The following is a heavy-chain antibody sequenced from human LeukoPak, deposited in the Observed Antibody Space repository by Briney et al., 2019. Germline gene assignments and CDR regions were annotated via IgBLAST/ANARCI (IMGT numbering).Heavy chain of an antibody. CDR1: GGSISSGGYY. D-gene: IGHD2-21*02. CDR3: AREHGGNSGAFDI. V-gene: IGHV4-31*03. CDR2: IYYSGST. Sequence: ASETLSLTCTVSGGSISSGGYYWSWIRQHPGKGLEWIGYIYYSGSTYYNPSLKSRVTISVDTSKNQFSLKLSSVTAADTAVYYCAREHGGNSGAFDIWGQGTMVTVSS. J-gene: IGHJ3*02.